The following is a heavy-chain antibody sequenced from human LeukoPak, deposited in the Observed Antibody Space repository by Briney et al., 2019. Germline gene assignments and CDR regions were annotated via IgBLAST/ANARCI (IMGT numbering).Heavy chain of an antibody. CDR1: GGSISSSSYY. D-gene: IGHD2-8*01. V-gene: IGHV4-61*01. CDR3: ARARPLGYCTNGVCYRGAFDI. J-gene: IGHJ3*02. CDR2: IYYSGST. Sequence: PSETLSLTCTVSGGSISSSSYYWSWIRQPPGKGLEWIGYIYYSGSTNYNPSLKSRVTISVDTSKNQFSLKLSSVTAADTAVYYCARARPLGYCTNGVCYRGAFDIWGQGTMVTVSS.